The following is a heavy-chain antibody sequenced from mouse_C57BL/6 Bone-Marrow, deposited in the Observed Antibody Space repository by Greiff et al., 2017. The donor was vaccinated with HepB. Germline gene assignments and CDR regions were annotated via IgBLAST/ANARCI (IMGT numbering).Heavy chain of an antibody. CDR2: IDPSDSET. J-gene: IGHJ4*01. CDR1: GYTFTSYW. D-gene: IGHD1-1*01. Sequence: QVQLQQPGAELVRPGSSVKLSCKASGYTFTSYWMHWVKQRPIQGLEWIGNIDPSDSETHYNQKFKDKATLTVDKSSSTAYMQLSSLTSEDSAVYYCARRGYYYGSSPYYDMDYWGQGTSVTVSS. V-gene: IGHV1-52*01. CDR3: ARRGYYYGSSPYYDMDY.